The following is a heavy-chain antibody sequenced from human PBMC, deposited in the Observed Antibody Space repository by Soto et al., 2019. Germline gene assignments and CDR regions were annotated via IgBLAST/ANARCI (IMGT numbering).Heavy chain of an antibody. Sequence: GGSLRLSCAASGFTFSSYGMHWVRQAPGKGLEWVAVIWYDGSNKYYADSVKGRFTISRDNSKNTLYLQMNSLRAEDTAVYYCARDPGFAVLYYYGMDVWGQGTTVTVSS. D-gene: IGHD3-10*01. J-gene: IGHJ6*02. CDR3: ARDPGFAVLYYYGMDV. V-gene: IGHV3-33*01. CDR1: GFTFSSYG. CDR2: IWYDGSNK.